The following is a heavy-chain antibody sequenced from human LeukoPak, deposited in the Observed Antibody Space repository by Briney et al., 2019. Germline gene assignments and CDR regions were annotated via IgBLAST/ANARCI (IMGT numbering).Heavy chain of an antibody. V-gene: IGHV3-11*03. CDR1: GFTFSDYY. J-gene: IGHJ4*02. CDR3: AGRRRDGYNYSDY. D-gene: IGHD5-24*01. CDR2: ISSSSSYT. Sequence: GGSLRLSCAASGFTFSDYYMSWIRQAPGKGLEWVSYISSSSSYTNYADSVKGRFTISRDNAKNSLYLQMNSLRAEDTAVYYCAGRRRDGYNYSDYWGQGTLVTVSS.